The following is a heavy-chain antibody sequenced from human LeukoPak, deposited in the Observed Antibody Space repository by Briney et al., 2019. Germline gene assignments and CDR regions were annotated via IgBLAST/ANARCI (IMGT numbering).Heavy chain of an antibody. Sequence: SETLSLTCTVSGYSISSGYYWGWVRQPPGKGLEWIASIFHSGRTSYNPSLESRVTISVDTSKNQFSLKLSSVTAADTAVYYCAGITMVRGADDAFDIWGQGTMVTVSS. CDR3: AGITMVRGADDAFDI. D-gene: IGHD3-10*01. V-gene: IGHV4-38-2*02. CDR1: GYSISSGYY. CDR2: IFHSGRT. J-gene: IGHJ3*02.